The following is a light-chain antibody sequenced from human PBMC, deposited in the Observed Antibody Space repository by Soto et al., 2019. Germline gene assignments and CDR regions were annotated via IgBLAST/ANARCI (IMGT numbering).Light chain of an antibody. V-gene: IGKV3-20*01. CDR2: GAS. J-gene: IGKJ1*01. CDR3: QQYGSSPGT. Sequence: EIVLTQSPGTLSLSPGERATLSCRASQSVTNRYLAWYRQKPGQAPRLLIFGASIRDTGIPDRFSGSGSGTDFTLTINRLEPEDFEVYYCQQYGSSPGTFGQGTKVDIK. CDR1: QSVTNRY.